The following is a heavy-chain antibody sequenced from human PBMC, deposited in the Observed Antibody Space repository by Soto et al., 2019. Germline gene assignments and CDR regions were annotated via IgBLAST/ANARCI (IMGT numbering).Heavy chain of an antibody. CDR3: ARGSRGGISWSDDSFDI. CDR2: IWYDGSNK. D-gene: IGHD6-13*01. V-gene: IGHV3-33*01. CDR1: GFTFSSYG. Sequence: GGSLRLSCAASGFTFSSYGMHWVRQAPGKGLEWVAVIWYDGSNKYYADSVKGRFTISRDNSKDTLYLQMNSLRAEDTAVYYCARGSRGGISWSDDSFDIWGQGTMVTVS. J-gene: IGHJ3*02.